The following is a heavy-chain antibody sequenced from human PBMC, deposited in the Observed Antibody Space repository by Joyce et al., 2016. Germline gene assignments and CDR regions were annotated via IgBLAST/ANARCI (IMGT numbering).Heavy chain of an antibody. Sequence: QVQLVESGGGVVQPGKSLRLSCAASGFTFSTYVVHWVRQAPGKGVEWVAVVSDDGSDKYDTDSVKGRFTISRDNSKNILYLQMNSLRTEDTAVYFCAKSWSLYSALDYWGQGTLVTVSS. CDR2: VSDDGSDK. V-gene: IGHV3-30*04. CDR3: AKSWSLYSALDY. CDR1: GFTFSTYV. J-gene: IGHJ4*02. D-gene: IGHD6-13*01.